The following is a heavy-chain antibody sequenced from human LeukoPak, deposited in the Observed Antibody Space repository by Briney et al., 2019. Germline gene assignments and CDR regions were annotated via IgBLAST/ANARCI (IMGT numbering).Heavy chain of an antibody. Sequence: QPGGSLRLSCAASGFTFSSYWMSWVRQAPGKGLECVANIKQNGSEKYYVDSVKGRFTISRDNAKNSLYLQMNSLRAEDTAVYYCARGPGYCSGGSCPYYFDYWGQGTLVTVSS. J-gene: IGHJ4*02. D-gene: IGHD2-15*01. CDR3: ARGPGYCSGGSCPYYFDY. CDR2: IKQNGSEK. CDR1: GFTFSSYW. V-gene: IGHV3-7*01.